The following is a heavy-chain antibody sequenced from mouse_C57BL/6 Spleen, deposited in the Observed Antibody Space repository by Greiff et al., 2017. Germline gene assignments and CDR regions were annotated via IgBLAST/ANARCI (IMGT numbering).Heavy chain of an antibody. Sequence: EVQLVESEGGLVQPGSSMKLSCTASGFTFSDYYMAWVRQVPEKGLEWVANINYDGSSTYYLDSLKSRFIISRDNAKNTLYLQMSSLKSEDTATYYCAREWDYWGQGTTLTVSS. J-gene: IGHJ2*01. CDR2: INYDGSST. CDR1: GFTFSDYY. V-gene: IGHV5-16*01. CDR3: AREWDY.